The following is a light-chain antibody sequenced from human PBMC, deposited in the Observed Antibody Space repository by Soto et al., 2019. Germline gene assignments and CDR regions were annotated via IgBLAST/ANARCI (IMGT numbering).Light chain of an antibody. CDR1: STDVGGYNC. CDR3: CSHSATYTFV. CDR2: DVT. Sequence: QSALTQPRSVSGSPGQSVTISCTGTSTDVGGYNCVSWYQQHPGKAPQLLIFDVTRRPSGVPDRFSGSKSGNTASLTISGLQAEDEADYYCCSHSATYTFVFGTGTKVTVL. J-gene: IGLJ1*01. V-gene: IGLV2-11*01.